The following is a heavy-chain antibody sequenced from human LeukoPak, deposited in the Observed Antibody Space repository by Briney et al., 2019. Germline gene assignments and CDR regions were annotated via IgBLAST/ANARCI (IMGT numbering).Heavy chain of an antibody. Sequence: PSETLSLTCAVYGGSFSGYYWSWIRQPPGKGLEWIGEINHSGSTNYNPSLKSRVTISVDTSKNQFSLKLSSVTAADTAVYYCARGRYYDFWSGYKGFDPWGQGTLVTVSS. CDR2: INHSGST. D-gene: IGHD3-3*01. V-gene: IGHV4-34*01. J-gene: IGHJ5*02. CDR3: ARGRYYDFWSGYKGFDP. CDR1: GGSFSGYY.